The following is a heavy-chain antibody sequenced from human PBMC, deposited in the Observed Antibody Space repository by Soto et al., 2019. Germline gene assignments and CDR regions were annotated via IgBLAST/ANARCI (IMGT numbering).Heavy chain of an antibody. J-gene: IGHJ4*02. Sequence: SETLSRTCTVSGGSISSYYWSWIRQPPWKGLEWIVYIYYSGSTNYNPSLKSRVTISVDTSKNKFSLKLSSVTAADTAVYYCERCGNCNDLLDYWGQGTIVTFSS. CDR3: ERCGNCNDLLDY. CDR2: IYYSGST. D-gene: IGHD1-20*01. CDR1: GGSISSYY. V-gene: IGHV4-59*01.